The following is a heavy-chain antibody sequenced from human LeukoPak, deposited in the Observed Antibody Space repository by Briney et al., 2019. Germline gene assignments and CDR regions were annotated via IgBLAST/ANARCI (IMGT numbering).Heavy chain of an antibody. D-gene: IGHD5-12*01. CDR1: GGSFTDYY. CDR2: INHSGNT. V-gene: IGHV4-34*01. J-gene: IGHJ6*02. CDR3: VRVRWLQANGDV. Sequence: PSETLSLTCAVYGGSFTDYYWNWIRQSPEKGLEWIGEINHSGNTNYNPSLESRVAISVDTSNKQFSLRLSSVTAADTAVYYCVRVRWLQANGDVWSQGTTVTVPS.